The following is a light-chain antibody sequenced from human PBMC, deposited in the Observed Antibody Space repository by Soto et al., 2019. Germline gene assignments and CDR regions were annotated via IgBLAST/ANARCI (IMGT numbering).Light chain of an antibody. Sequence: EIVLTQSPATLSLSPVERATLSCMASQSVSSYLAWYQQKPGQAPRLLIYDASNRATGIPARFSGSGSGTDFTLTISSLEPEDFAVFYCQHYGSSPLAITFGQGTRLEIK. CDR2: DAS. CDR3: QHYGSSPLAIT. V-gene: IGKV3-11*01. J-gene: IGKJ5*01. CDR1: QSVSSY.